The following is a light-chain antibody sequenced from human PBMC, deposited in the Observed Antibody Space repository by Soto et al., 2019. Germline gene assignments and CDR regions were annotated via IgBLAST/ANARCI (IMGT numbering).Light chain of an antibody. J-gene: IGKJ1*01. CDR3: QQSYSTPRT. V-gene: IGKV1-39*01. CDR1: QSISSY. CDR2: AAS. Sequence: DIEMTQSPASLSTYVGDRVTITCRASQSISSYLNWYQQKPGKAPKLLIYAASSLQSGVPSRFSGSGSGTDFTLTINSLQPEDFAIHYCQQSYSTPRTFGQGTKVDIK.